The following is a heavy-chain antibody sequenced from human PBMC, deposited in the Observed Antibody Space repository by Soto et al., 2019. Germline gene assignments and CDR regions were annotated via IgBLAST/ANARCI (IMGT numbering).Heavy chain of an antibody. V-gene: IGHV4-39*01. CDR2: IHSIGST. CDR1: GGSISSSSY. CDR3: RRSSRYSTDV. J-gene: IGHJ6*02. Sequence: QLQLQESGPGLVKPSETLSLTCTVSGGSISSSSYWGWIRQPPGKGLEWIGSIHSIGSTYYNPSLKSRVTISVDTSKNQFSLKLSSVTAADTAVYYCRRSSRYSTDVWGQGTTVTVSS. D-gene: IGHD6-13*01.